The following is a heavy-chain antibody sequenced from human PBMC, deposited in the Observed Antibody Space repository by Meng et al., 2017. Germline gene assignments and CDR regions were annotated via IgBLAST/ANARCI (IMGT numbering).Heavy chain of an antibody. J-gene: IGHJ4*02. CDR3: ARGYSYVEAGGYYFDY. CDR1: GGSISSYY. Sequence: QVTLQDSGPGLVKPSETLSLTCTVSGGSISSYYWSWIRQPPGKGLEWIGYIYYSGSTNYNPSLKSRVTISVDTSKNQFSLKLSSVTAADTAVYYCARGYSYVEAGGYYFDYWGQGTLVTVSS. CDR2: IYYSGST. V-gene: IGHV4-59*01. D-gene: IGHD5-18*01.